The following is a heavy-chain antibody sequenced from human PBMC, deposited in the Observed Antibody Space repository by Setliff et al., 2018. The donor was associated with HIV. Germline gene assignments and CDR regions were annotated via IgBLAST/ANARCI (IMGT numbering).Heavy chain of an antibody. V-gene: IGHV1-69*10. CDR1: GGTFSSYA. D-gene: IGHD3-22*01. J-gene: IGHJ1*01. Sequence: ASVKVSCKASGGTFSSYAISWVRQAPGQGLEWMGGIIPILGIADYALKFQGRVSISADKSTSTVYMELRSLRSEDSAVYYCVRAYDQDFQHWGQGTVVTVSS. CDR2: IIPILGIA. CDR3: VRAYDQDFQH.